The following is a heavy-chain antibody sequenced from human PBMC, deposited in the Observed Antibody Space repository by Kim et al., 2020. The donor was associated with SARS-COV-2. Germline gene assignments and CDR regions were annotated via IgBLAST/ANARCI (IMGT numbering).Heavy chain of an antibody. CDR1: GGSISSSTYY. D-gene: IGHD4-17*01. V-gene: IGHV4-39*01. Sequence: SETLSLTYTVSGGSISSSTYYWGWIRQPPGKGLEWIGSIYYSGSTYYNPSLKSRVTISVDTSEDQFSLKLSSVTAADTAVYYCARHTGGDYRACVDYWGQGTLVTVSS. CDR3: ARHTGGDYRACVDY. CDR2: IYYSGST. J-gene: IGHJ4*02.